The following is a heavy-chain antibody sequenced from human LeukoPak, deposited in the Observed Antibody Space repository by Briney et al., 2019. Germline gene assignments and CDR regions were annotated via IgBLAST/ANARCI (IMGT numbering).Heavy chain of an antibody. CDR2: IKQDGSEK. J-gene: IGHJ4*02. CDR1: GFTFSSYW. CDR3: ATDLQPFDY. D-gene: IGHD2-2*01. Sequence: PGGSLRLSCAASGFTFSSYWMSWVRQAPGKGLEWVANIKQDGSEKYYVDTVKGRFTISRDNANNSLYLQMNTLRAEDTAVYYCATDLQPFDYWGQGTLVTVSS. V-gene: IGHV3-7*04.